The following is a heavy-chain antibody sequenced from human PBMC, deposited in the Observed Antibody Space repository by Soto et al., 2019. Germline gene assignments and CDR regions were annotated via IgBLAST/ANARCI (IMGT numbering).Heavy chain of an antibody. CDR1: GFTFSSYA. CDR3: AKGGLLGRSTLYRSSSRSRYDYRDV. CDR2: ISGSGGST. Sequence: PVGSLRLSCAASGFTFSSYAMRWGRQAPGKGLEWVSAISGSGGSTYYADSVKGRFTISRDNSKNTLYLQMNSLRAEDTAVYYCAKGGLLGRSTLYRSSSRSRYDYRDVCRTGTTVTVSS. J-gene: IGHJ6*03. D-gene: IGHD6-6*01. V-gene: IGHV3-23*01.